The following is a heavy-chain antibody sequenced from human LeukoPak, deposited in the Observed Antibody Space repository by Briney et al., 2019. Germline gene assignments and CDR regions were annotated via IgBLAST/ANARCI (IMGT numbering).Heavy chain of an antibody. Sequence: GGSLRLSCAASGFTFSDHYMDWVRQAPGKGLEWVGRTRNKANSYTTEYAASVKGRFTISRDNSKNTVYLQMNSLRAEDTAVYFCARDLSIAVFDYWAREPWSLSPQ. CDR2: TRNKANSYTT. V-gene: IGHV3-72*01. CDR3: ARDLSIAVFDY. D-gene: IGHD6-19*01. CDR1: GFTFSDHY. J-gene: IGHJ4*02.